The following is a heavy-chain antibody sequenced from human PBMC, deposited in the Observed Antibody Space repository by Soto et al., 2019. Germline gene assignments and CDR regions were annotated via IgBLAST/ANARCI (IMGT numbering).Heavy chain of an antibody. J-gene: IGHJ6*02. V-gene: IGHV3-30*18. Sequence: VQLVESGGGLVQPGGSLRLSCAASGFTFSSYGMHWVRQAPGKGLEWVAVISYDGSNKYYADSVKGRFTISRDNSKNTLYLQMNSLRAEDTAVYYCAKPWGRDGYNYNYYYGMDVWGQGTTVTVSS. CDR3: AKPWGRDGYNYNYYYGMDV. CDR2: ISYDGSNK. D-gene: IGHD3-16*01. CDR1: GFTFSSYG.